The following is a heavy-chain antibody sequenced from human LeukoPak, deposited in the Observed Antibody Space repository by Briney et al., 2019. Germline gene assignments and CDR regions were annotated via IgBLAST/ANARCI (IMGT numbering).Heavy chain of an antibody. CDR2: ISFSGGYI. J-gene: IGHJ4*02. D-gene: IGHD5-18*01. CDR1: GFTFSSYS. CDR3: ARRATTERGHSYGLDY. V-gene: IGHV3-21*01. Sequence: GGSLRLSCAASGFTFSSYSMKWVRQAPGKGLEWVSSISFSGGYIYYADSLKGRITISRDNAKNSLYLQMNSLRAEDTAVYYCARRATTERGHSYGLDYWGQGTLVTVSS.